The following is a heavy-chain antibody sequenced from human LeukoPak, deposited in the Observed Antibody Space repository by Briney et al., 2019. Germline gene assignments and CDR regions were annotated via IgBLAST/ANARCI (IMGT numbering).Heavy chain of an antibody. CDR1: DGSISNWC. Sequence: YPSETLSLTCSVSDGSISNWCWNWIRQPAGKGLEWIGHMCISADTDYKPSLKSRLTMSADMSNNEISLKLTSVTAADTAVYYCATGAGVFDYWGQGILVTVSS. CDR3: ATGAGVFDY. J-gene: IGHJ4*01. CDR2: MCISADT. V-gene: IGHV4-4*07. D-gene: IGHD1-14*01.